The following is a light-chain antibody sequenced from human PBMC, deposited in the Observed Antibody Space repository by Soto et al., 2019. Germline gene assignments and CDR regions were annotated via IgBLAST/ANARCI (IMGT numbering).Light chain of an antibody. CDR2: DVS. CDR3: SSFTNTYSYV. CDR1: SGDVGAYNY. J-gene: IGLJ1*01. V-gene: IGLV2-14*01. Sequence: QSALTQPASVSGSPGQSITISCTGTSGDVGAYNYVSWYQQHPGKAPRLMIYDVSNRPSGASNRFSGSKSGNTASLTISGLQAEDEADYYCSSFTNTYSYVFGTGTKLTGL.